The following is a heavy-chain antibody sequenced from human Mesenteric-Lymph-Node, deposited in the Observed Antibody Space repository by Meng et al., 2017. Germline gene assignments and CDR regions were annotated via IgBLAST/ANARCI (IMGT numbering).Heavy chain of an antibody. CDR1: GYNFTDFG. CDR2: ISAYNGNR. D-gene: IGHD6-19*01. Sequence: QVQLVQSGPEVKTPWASLKVSCKASGYNFTDFGISWVLQDPGQVLEWMGWISAYNGNRDYAQKFQGRVTMTTDTSTSTTYLELRNLGSDDTAVFYCTRDLGGVPGSFFDFWGQGTLVTVSS. CDR3: TRDLGGVPGSFFDF. V-gene: IGHV1-18*01. J-gene: IGHJ4*02.